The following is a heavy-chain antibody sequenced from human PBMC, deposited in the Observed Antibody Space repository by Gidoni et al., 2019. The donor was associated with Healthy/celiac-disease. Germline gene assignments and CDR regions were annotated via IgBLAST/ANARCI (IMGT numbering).Heavy chain of an antibody. CDR1: GGSISSSSYY. CDR3: ARHDSSGYYYYYYGMDV. Sequence: QLQLQESGPGLVQPSATLSLTCTVPGGSISSSSYYWGRIRQPPGTGLEWIGRIYYSGSTYYTPSLKSRVTISVDTSKNQFSLKLSSVTAAHTAVYYCARHDSSGYYYYYYGMDVWGQGTTVTLSS. CDR2: IYYSGST. V-gene: IGHV4-39*01. J-gene: IGHJ6*02. D-gene: IGHD3-22*01.